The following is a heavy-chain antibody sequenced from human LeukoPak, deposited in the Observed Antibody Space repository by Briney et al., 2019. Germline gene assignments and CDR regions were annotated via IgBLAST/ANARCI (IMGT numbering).Heavy chain of an antibody. J-gene: IGHJ4*02. CDR3: ARSTDSSGYYYFDY. CDR2: IIPIFGTA. D-gene: IGHD3-22*01. V-gene: IGHV1-69*05. CDR1: GGTFSSYA. Sequence: ASVKVSCKASGGTFSSYAISWVRQAPGQGPEWMGGIIPIFGTANYAQKFQGRVTITTDESTSTAYMELSSLRSEDTAVYYCARSTDSSGYYYFDYWGQGTLVTVSS.